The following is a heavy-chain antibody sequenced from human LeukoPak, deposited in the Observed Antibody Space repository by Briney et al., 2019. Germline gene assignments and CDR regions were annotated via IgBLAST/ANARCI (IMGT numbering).Heavy chain of an antibody. V-gene: IGHV3-7*05. CDR2: IKQDGSEK. CDR1: GFILSSHW. J-gene: IGHJ6*02. D-gene: IGHD3-22*01. Sequence: GVSLRLSCAAPGFILSSHWISWVRQATGKGPYCVGNIKQDGSEKYYVDSVKGRFTISRDKAENSLYLQMNSLRADDTAVYYCARDFKIVYYDMDVWGQGTTVTVSS. CDR3: ARDFKIVYYDMDV.